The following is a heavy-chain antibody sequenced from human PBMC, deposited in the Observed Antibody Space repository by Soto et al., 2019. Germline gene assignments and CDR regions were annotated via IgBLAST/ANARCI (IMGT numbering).Heavy chain of an antibody. Sequence: QVQLVQSGAEVKKPGASVKVSCKASGYTFNSYYMHWVRQAPGQGLEWMGIINPSGGSTSYAQKFQGRFTMTRDTSTSTVYRELSSLRSEDTAVYYCAATVSNGPFFDYWGQGTLVTVSS. V-gene: IGHV1-46*02. CDR3: AATVSNGPFFDY. CDR2: INPSGGST. D-gene: IGHD4-17*01. J-gene: IGHJ4*02. CDR1: GYTFNSYY.